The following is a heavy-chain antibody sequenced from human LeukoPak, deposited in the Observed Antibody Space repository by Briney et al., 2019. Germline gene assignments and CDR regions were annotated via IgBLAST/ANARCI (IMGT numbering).Heavy chain of an antibody. D-gene: IGHD3-22*01. CDR2: ISGSGGST. J-gene: IGHJ4*02. Sequence: GGSLRLSCAASGFTFSSYAMSWVRQAPGKGLEWVSAISGSGGSTYYADSVKGRFTISRDNSKNTLYLQMNNLRAEDTAVYYCANRSSLVLYYYDSSGYYKGFDYWGQGTLVTVSS. CDR3: ANRSSLVLYYYDSSGYYKGFDY. V-gene: IGHV3-23*01. CDR1: GFTFSSYA.